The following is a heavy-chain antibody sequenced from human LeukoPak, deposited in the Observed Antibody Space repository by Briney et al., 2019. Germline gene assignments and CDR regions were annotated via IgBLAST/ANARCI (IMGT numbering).Heavy chain of an antibody. D-gene: IGHD2-2*01. V-gene: IGHV1-18*01. CDR3: ARDGWGYCSSTSCYYLPQYYYYGMDV. CDR1: GYTFTSYG. J-gene: IGHJ6*02. CDR2: ISAYNGNT. Sequence: ASVKVSCKASGYTFTSYGISWVRQAPGQGLEWMGWISAYNGNTNYAQKLQGRVTMTTDTSTSTAYMELRRRRCDDTAVYCCARDGWGYCSSTSCYYLPQYYYYGMDVWGQGTTVTVSS.